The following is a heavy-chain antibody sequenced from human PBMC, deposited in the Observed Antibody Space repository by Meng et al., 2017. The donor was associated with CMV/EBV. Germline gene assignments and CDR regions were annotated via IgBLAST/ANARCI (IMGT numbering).Heavy chain of an antibody. CDR3: ARLYDSSGYYLGYFDY. CDR2: IYWDDDK. D-gene: IGHD3-22*01. CDR1: GFALSTSGVG. Sequence: QITFKWSGPTLVKPTQTPTLTCTCSGFALSTSGVGVCWFRQPPGKALEWLALIYWDDDKRYSPSLKRRLTITQDTSKNQVVLTMTNMDPVDTATYYCARLYDSSGYYLGYFDYWGQGTLVTVAA. V-gene: IGHV2-5*02. J-gene: IGHJ4*02.